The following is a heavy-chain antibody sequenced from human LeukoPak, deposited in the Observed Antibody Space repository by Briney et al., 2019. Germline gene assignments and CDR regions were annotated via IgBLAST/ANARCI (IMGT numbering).Heavy chain of an antibody. CDR2: IRSDGRST. CDR3: ARVISDLLDFDFDY. CDR1: GFMFNNYW. Sequence: GGPLRLSCAASGFMFNNYWMHWVRQAPGKGLEWVSRIRSDGRSTSYADSVKGRFTISRDNAKSMLYLQMNTVRAEDSALYYCARVISDLLDFDFDYWGQGTLVTVS. J-gene: IGHJ4*02. D-gene: IGHD3-16*01. V-gene: IGHV3-74*01.